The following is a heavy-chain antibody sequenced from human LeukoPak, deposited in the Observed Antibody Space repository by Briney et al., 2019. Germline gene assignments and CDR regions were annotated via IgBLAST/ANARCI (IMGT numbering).Heavy chain of an antibody. CDR1: GGSISSYY. Sequence: SETLSLTCTVSGGSISSYYSSWIRQPAGKGLEWIGRIYTSGSTNYNPSLKSRVTMSVDTSKNQLSLKLSSVTAADTAVYYCATEGNSSGYYSHWGQGTLVTVSS. V-gene: IGHV4-4*07. D-gene: IGHD3-22*01. CDR2: IYTSGST. J-gene: IGHJ4*02. CDR3: ATEGNSSGYYSH.